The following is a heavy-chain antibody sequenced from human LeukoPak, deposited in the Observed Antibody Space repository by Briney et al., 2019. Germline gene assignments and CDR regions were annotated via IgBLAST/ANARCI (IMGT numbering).Heavy chain of an antibody. J-gene: IGHJ4*02. D-gene: IGHD3-22*01. V-gene: IGHV3-30*03. CDR3: ARDHPRVVVTLDY. CDR2: ISHDGSNK. CDR1: GFTFSTYG. Sequence: QPGGSLRLSCAASGFTFSTYGMHWVRQAPGKGLEWVAVISHDGSNKYYADSVKGRFTISRDNSKNTLYLQMNSLSAEDTAVYYCARDHPRVVVTLDYWGQGTLVTVSS.